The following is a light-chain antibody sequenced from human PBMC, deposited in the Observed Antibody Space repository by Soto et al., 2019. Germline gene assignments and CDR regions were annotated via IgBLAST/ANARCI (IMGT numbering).Light chain of an antibody. CDR3: QQYGIPPQT. CDR2: GAS. Sequence: EIVLTQSPGTLSLSPGERATLSCRASQSVSNNYLAWYQQKPGQGPRLLIYGASSRATGIPDRFSGSGSGTDFTLTISRLEPEDFAVYYCQQYGIPPQTVGQGTKV. CDR1: QSVSNNY. J-gene: IGKJ1*01. V-gene: IGKV3-20*01.